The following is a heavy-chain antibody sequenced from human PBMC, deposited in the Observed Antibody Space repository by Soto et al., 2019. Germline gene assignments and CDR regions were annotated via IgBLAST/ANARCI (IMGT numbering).Heavy chain of an antibody. CDR3: ARVVPGAEAWFGP. V-gene: IGHV1-18*01. J-gene: IGHJ5*02. D-gene: IGHD2-2*01. CDR1: GYTFSNYG. CDR2: ISLYSDGT. Sequence: ASVKVSCKTSGYTFSNYGITWVRQAPGQPLEWLGWISLYSDGTNYAQKLQGRVSMTTDTSTTTAYKELRSLRSDDTAVYYCARVVPGAEAWFGPWGQGTLVTVSS.